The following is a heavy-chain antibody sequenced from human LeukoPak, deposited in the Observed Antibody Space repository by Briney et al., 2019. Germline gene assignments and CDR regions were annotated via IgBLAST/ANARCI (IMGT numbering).Heavy chain of an antibody. CDR2: ISSSSSTI. V-gene: IGHV3-48*01. CDR3: ARDGITIFGVVIPCMDV. CDR1: GFTFSSYS. Sequence: GGSLRLSCAASGFTFSSYSMNWVRQAPWKGLEWVSYISSSSSTIYYADSVKGRFTISRDNAKNSLYLQMNSLRAEDTAVYYCARDGITIFGVVIPCMDVWGKGTTVTVSS. J-gene: IGHJ6*03. D-gene: IGHD3-3*01.